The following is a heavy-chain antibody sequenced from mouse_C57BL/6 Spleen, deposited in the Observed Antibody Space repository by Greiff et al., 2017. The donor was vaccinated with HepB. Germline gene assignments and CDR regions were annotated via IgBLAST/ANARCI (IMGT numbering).Heavy chain of an antibody. D-gene: IGHD4-1*01. CDR2: IDPSDSYT. V-gene: IGHV1-69*01. CDR3: ARGLTGDY. CDR1: GYTFTSYW. Sequence: QVQLKQSGAELVMPGASVKLSCKASGYTFTSYWMHWVKQRPGQGLEWIGEIDPSDSYTNYNQKFKGKSTLTVDKSSSTAYMQLSSLTSEDSAVYYCARGLTGDYGGQGTTLTVSS. J-gene: IGHJ2*01.